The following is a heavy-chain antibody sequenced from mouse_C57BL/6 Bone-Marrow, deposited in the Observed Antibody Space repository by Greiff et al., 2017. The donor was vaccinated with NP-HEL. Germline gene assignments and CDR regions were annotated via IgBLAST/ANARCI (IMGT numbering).Heavy chain of an antibody. CDR2: IYPGGGYT. D-gene: IGHD2-3*01. CDR1: GYPFTYYW. CDR3: ARFLDGSLFAY. V-gene: IGHV1-63*01. Sequence: QLQQSGAELVRPGTSVKMSCKASGYPFTYYWIGWAKQRPGHGLEWIGDIYPGGGYTNYNAKFKGKATLTADKSSSTAYMQFSSLASEDSAIYYCARFLDGSLFAYWGQGTLVTVSA. J-gene: IGHJ3*01.